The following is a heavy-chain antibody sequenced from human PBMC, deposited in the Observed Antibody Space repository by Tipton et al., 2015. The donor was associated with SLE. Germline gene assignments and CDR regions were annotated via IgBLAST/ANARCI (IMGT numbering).Heavy chain of an antibody. D-gene: IGHD3-9*01. V-gene: IGHV3-49*04. CDR2: IRSKAYGGTT. CDR3: TRDSVDRYYFDY. Sequence: RSLRLSCAASGFTFSTYAMSWVRQAPGKGLEWVGFIRSKAYGGTTEYAASVNGRFTISRDDSKSIAYLQMNSLKTEDTAVYYCTRDSVDRYYFDYWGQGTLVTVSS. CDR1: GFTFSTYA. J-gene: IGHJ4*02.